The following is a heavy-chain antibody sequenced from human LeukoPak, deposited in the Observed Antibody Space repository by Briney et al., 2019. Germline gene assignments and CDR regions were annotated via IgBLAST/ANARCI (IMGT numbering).Heavy chain of an antibody. CDR2: ISGSGVST. Sequence: GGSLRLSCAASGFTFSSYAMTWVRQAPEKGLEWVSAISGSGVSTYYADSVKGRFTISRDNSKNTLYLQMNSLRAEDTAVYYCAKEGGDCSSTSCYYYFDYWGQGTLVTVSS. D-gene: IGHD2-2*01. CDR1: GFTFSSYA. V-gene: IGHV3-23*01. J-gene: IGHJ4*02. CDR3: AKEGGDCSSTSCYYYFDY.